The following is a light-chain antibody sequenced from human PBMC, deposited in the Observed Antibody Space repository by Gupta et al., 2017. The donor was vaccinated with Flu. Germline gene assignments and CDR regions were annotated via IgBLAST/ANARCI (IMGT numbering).Light chain of an antibody. Sequence: PSSLSASVGDRVTLTCRASQNISSYLNWYQQKPGRAPKVLIYTASSLQSGVPSRFSASGSGTDFTLTISSLQPEDFATYYCQQRYTLPLTFGGGTKVEIK. V-gene: IGKV1-39*01. CDR2: TAS. J-gene: IGKJ4*01. CDR1: QNISSY. CDR3: QQRYTLPLT.